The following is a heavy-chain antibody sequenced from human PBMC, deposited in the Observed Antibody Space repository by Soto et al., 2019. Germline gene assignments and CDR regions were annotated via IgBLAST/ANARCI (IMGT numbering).Heavy chain of an antibody. D-gene: IGHD6-13*01. V-gene: IGHV1-3*01. Sequence: QVQLVQSGAEVKKPGASVKVSCKASGYTFASYAMHWVRQAPGQRLEWMGWINAGNGNTKYSQKFQGRVTITRDTYASTAFMELSSLRSEDTAVYYCARADSSSWYGWGQGTLVTVSS. CDR3: ARADSSSWYG. CDR1: GYTFASYA. J-gene: IGHJ4*02. CDR2: INAGNGNT.